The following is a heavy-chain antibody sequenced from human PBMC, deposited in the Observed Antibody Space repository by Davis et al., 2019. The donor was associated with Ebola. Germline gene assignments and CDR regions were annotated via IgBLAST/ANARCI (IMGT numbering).Heavy chain of an antibody. CDR1: GYTFTGYY. V-gene: IGHV1-18*04. CDR2: ISAYNGNT. D-gene: IGHD4-11*01. J-gene: IGHJ6*03. CDR3: ARGLPYDYTTSYNYYMDL. Sequence: ASVKVSCKASGYTFTGYYMHWVRQAPGQGLEWMGWISAYNGNTNYAQKLQGRVTMTTDTSTSTAYMELRSLGSDDTAVYYCARGLPYDYTTSYNYYMDLWGKGTTVTVSS.